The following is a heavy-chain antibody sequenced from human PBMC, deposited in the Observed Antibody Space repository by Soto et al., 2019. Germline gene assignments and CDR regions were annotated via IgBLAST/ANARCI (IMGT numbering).Heavy chain of an antibody. Sequence: SETLSLTCTVSGGSVGSGSYQWTWIRQPPGKGLEWIGYIHVSGSTNDNPSLKGRVTMSIDTSKNQFSLKLSSVTAADTAVYYCARDGHGMDVWGQGTKVTVSS. CDR2: IHVSGST. CDR1: GGSVGSGSYQ. J-gene: IGHJ6*02. V-gene: IGHV4-61*01. CDR3: ARDGHGMDV.